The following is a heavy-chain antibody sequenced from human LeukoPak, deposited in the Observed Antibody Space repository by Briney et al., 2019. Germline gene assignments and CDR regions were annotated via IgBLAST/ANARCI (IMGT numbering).Heavy chain of an antibody. CDR2: INSEGKTT. V-gene: IGHV3-74*01. D-gene: IGHD1-26*01. J-gene: IGHJ2*01. Sequence: GGSLRLSCAASGFTFSNYWMYWVRQAPGKGLVWVSRINSEGKTTHYADSVKGRFIASRDNAKNTLYLQMNSLRAEDTAVYYCARDPGSYAHDWYFDLWGRGTLVSVSS. CDR3: ARDPGSYAHDWYFDL. CDR1: GFTFSNYW.